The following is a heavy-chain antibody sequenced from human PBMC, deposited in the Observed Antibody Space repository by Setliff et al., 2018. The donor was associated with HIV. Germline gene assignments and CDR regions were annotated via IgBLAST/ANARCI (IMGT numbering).Heavy chain of an antibody. CDR2: INSDRITT. V-gene: IGHV3-74*01. Sequence: GGSLRLSCAGSGFSLSSHWMHWVRQAPGKGLVWVSRINSDRITTAYADSVKGRFTISRDNAKNSVYLQMNSLRVEDTAMYYCTKDHLSGWASDCWGQGTLVTVSS. CDR3: TKDHLSGWASDC. D-gene: IGHD6-19*01. CDR1: GFSLSSHW. J-gene: IGHJ4*02.